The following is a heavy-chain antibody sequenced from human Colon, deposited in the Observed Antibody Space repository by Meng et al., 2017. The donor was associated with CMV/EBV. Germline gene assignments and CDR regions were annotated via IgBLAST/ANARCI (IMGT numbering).Heavy chain of an antibody. D-gene: IGHD4-23*01. CDR3: ARAAVGGNEGIDY. J-gene: IGHJ4*02. CDR2: ISPSSNSV. CDR1: GFTFSSYT. V-gene: IGHV3-48*04. Sequence: GESLKISCAASGFTFSSYTMNWVRQAPGKGLEWLAYISPSSNSVYYADSVRGRFTVSRDNAKNSLYLQMNSLRADDTAIYYCARAAVGGNEGIDYWGQGTLVTVSS.